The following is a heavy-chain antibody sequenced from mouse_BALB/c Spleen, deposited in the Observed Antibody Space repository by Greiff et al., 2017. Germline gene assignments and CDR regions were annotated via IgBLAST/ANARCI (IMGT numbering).Heavy chain of an antibody. D-gene: IGHD1-1*01. CDR1: GFNIKDTY. CDR3: STCGSSVSWFSS. CDR2: IDPANGNT. J-gene: IGHJ3*01. V-gene: IGHV14-3*02. Sequence: LVESGAELVKPGASVKLSCTASGFNIKDTYMHWVKQRPEQGLEWIGRIDPANGNTKYVPKFQGKATITADESSNTAYLQLSSLTSEDTAVYYCSTCGSSVSWFSSWGQVTLVTVSA.